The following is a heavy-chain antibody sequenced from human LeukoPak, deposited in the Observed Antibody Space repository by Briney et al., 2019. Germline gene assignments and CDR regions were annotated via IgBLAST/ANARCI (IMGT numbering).Heavy chain of an antibody. CDR2: IFGSGGSA. D-gene: IGHD2-15*01. CDR1: GFTFCSYA. J-gene: IGHJ4*02. CDR3: AKTTTGYSSGRYPAWPIDY. Sequence: GGSLRLSCAASGFTFCSYAMYWVRQAPGKGLEWGSGIFGSGGSAHYADSVKGRFTISRDNSKNTVYLQMDSLRAEDTATYYCAKTTTGYSSGRYPAWPIDYWGQGTLVTVSS. V-gene: IGHV3-23*01.